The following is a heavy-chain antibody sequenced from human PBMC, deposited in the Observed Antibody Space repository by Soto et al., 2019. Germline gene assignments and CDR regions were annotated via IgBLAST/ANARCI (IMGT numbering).Heavy chain of an antibody. CDR2: IYSGGNT. CDR3: ARHVGFYWYCDL. V-gene: IGHV3-66*04. CDR1: GFTVSSSY. Sequence: EVQLVESGGGLVQPGGSLRLSCAASGFTVSSSYMGWVRQAPGKGLEWVSSIYSGGNTYYADSVRGRFTISTDNSKDTLYLQMNSIRVDDTAMYYCARHVGFYWYCDLWGRGTLVAVSS. D-gene: IGHD1-26*01. J-gene: IGHJ2*01.